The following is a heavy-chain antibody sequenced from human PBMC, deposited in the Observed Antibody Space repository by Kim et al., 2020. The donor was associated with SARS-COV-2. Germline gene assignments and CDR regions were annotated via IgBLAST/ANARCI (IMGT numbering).Heavy chain of an antibody. CDR2: ISSSSNR. CDR1: GFTFSSYS. CDR3: ARPGSGSYYYFDN. J-gene: IGHJ4*02. Sequence: GGSLRLSCAASGFTFSSYSMNWVRQAPGKGLEWVSYISSSSNRYYADSVKGRFTISRDNAKNSLYLQMNSLRDEDTAVYYCARPGSGSYYYFDNWGQGTLVTVSS. V-gene: IGHV3-48*02. D-gene: IGHD3-10*01.